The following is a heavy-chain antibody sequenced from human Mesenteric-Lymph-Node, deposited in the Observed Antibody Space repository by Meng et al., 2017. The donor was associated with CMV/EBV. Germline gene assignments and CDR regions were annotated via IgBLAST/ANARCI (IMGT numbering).Heavy chain of an antibody. CDR1: GFTFSSYE. V-gene: IGHV3-48*03. J-gene: IGHJ4*02. Sequence: GESLEISCAASGFTFSSYEMNWVRQAPGKGLEWVSYISSSGSTIYYADSVKGRFTISRDNAKNTLYLQMNSLRADDTALYYCAAPRLFKIVFDYWGPGTLVTVSS. CDR2: ISSSGSTI. D-gene: IGHD2-15*01. CDR3: AAPRLFKIVFDY.